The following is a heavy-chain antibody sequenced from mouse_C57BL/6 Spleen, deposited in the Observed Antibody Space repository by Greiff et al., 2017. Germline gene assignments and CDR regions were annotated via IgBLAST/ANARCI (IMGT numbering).Heavy chain of an antibody. CDR3: ALITTVVSLDY. V-gene: IGHV1-52*01. D-gene: IGHD1-1*01. CDR1: GYTFTSYW. J-gene: IGHJ2*01. CDR2: IDPSDSET. Sequence: QVQLQQPGAELVRPGSSVKLSCKASGYTFTSYWMHWVKQRPIQGLEWIGNIDPSDSETHYNQKFKDKATLTVDKSSSTAYMQLSSLTSEDSAVYYGALITTVVSLDYWGQGTTLTVSS.